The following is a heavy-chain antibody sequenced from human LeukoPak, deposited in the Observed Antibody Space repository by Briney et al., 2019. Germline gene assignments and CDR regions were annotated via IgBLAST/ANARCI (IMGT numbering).Heavy chain of an antibody. CDR1: GFTFSSYA. Sequence: GGSLRLSCAASGFTFSSYAMSWVRQVPGKGLEWVSVISGSGDNTYYAGSVKGRFTIFRDNSKNVLYLQMNSLRAEDTTVYYCAKWKYSNSGIDDYWGQGTLVTVSS. V-gene: IGHV3-23*01. D-gene: IGHD6-6*01. CDR3: AKWKYSNSGIDDY. CDR2: ISGSGDNT. J-gene: IGHJ4*02.